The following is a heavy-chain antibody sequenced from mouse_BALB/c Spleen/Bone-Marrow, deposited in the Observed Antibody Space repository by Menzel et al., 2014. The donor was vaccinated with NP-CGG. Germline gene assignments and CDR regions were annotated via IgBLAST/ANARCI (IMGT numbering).Heavy chain of an antibody. CDR2: LFPGNVNP. CDR1: GSTFTIYY. J-gene: IGHJ3*01. D-gene: IGHD2-14*01. V-gene: IGHV1S56*01. Sequence: VHLVESGPELVQPGASVRISCKASGSTFTIYYIYMVNQFPGQRLACLGWLFPGNVNPNYNEKFEARATLTADKSSSTAYMQLSSLTSEDSAVYFCARGGYDGAWFAYWGQGTLVTVDA. CDR3: ARGGYDGAWFAY.